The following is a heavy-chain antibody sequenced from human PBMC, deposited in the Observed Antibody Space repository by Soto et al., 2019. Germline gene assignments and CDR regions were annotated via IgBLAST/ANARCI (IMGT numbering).Heavy chain of an antibody. Sequence: SETLSLTCTVSGGSISSGDYYWSWIRQPPGKGLEWIGYIYYSGSTYYNPSLKSRVTISVDTSKNQFSLKLSSVTAADTAVYYCARPVVEYSSSPGWFDPWGQGTLVTV. D-gene: IGHD6-6*01. CDR3: ARPVVEYSSSPGWFDP. CDR2: IYYSGST. CDR1: GGSISSGDYY. V-gene: IGHV4-30-4*01. J-gene: IGHJ5*02.